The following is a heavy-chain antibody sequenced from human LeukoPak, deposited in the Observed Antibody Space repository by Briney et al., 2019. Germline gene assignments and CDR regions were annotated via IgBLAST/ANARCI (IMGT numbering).Heavy chain of an antibody. J-gene: IGHJ6*03. V-gene: IGHV3-7*04. Sequence: GGSLRLSCAASGFTFSSYWMSWVRQAPGKGLEWVANIKQDGSEKYYVDSVKGRFTISRDNAKNSLYLQMNSLRAEDTAVYYCARVLEWLTYYYYYYYMDVWGKGTTVTVSS. CDR2: IKQDGSEK. CDR1: GFTFSSYW. D-gene: IGHD3-3*01. CDR3: ARVLEWLTYYYYYYYMDV.